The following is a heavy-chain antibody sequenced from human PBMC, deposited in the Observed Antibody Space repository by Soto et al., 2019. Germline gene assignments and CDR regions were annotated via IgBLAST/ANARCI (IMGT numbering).Heavy chain of an antibody. V-gene: IGHV4-61*01. CDR1: HVSLHSGTIS. Sequence: PSETLALNCTVSHVSLHSGTISWRCIRPPPGKGLEWIGYVYHTGRTSYSTSLKSRVSISMDTSKNQFSLNLDSLTVADTAVYFCARDFAYFDSWGQGTLVT. CDR2: VYHTGRT. CDR3: ARDFAYFDS. D-gene: IGHD3-3*01. J-gene: IGHJ4*02.